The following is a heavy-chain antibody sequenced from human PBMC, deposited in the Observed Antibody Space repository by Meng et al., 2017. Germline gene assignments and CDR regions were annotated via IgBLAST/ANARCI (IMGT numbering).Heavy chain of an antibody. CDR3: ARDPYRGSYYGRVRGFDI. V-gene: IGHV1-18*01. CDR1: GYTFTSYG. CDR2: ISAYNGNT. J-gene: IGHJ3*02. D-gene: IGHD1-26*01. Sequence: ASVNVSCKASGYTFTSYGISWVRQAPGQGLEWVGWISAYNGNTNYAQKLQGRVTMTTDTSTSTAYMELRRLRSDDTAVYYCARDPYRGSYYGRVRGFDIWGQGTMVTVSS.